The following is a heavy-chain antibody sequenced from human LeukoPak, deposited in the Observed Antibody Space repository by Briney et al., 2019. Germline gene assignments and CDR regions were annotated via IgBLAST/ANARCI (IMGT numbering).Heavy chain of an antibody. J-gene: IGHJ4*02. CDR3: ATAGEGYKYE. V-gene: IGHV4-34*01. CDR1: CGSISGYY. CDR2: INHSGST. D-gene: IGHD5-12*01. Sequence: SETLSPTRAVDCGSISGYYCSSIRQPPGTWLEWIGEINHSGSTNYNPSLKSRVNISVDTSKNQFSLKLSSVTAADTAVYYCATAGEGYKYEWGQGTLVTVSS.